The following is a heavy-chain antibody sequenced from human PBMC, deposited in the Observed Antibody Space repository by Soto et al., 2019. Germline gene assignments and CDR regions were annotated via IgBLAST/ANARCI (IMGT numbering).Heavy chain of an antibody. CDR1: GFSLRDYW. CDR2: ITRDGSST. D-gene: IGHD5-18*01. CDR3: ARGANGYYYFDY. V-gene: IGHV3-74*01. J-gene: IGHJ4*02. Sequence: EVQLVESGGGLVQPGGSLRLSCAASGFSLRDYWMHRVRQAPGEGLVWLSRITRDGSSTNYADSVKGRITISRDNAKNTLYLQVNSLRGEDTAVYYCARGANGYYYFDYWGQGTLVTVSS.